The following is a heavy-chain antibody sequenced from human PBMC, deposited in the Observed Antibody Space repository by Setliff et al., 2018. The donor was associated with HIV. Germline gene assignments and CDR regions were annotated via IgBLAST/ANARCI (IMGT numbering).Heavy chain of an antibody. V-gene: IGHV4-39*07. CDR1: GGSISSSSSF. Sequence: SETLSLTCTVSGGSISSSSSFWGWIRQPPGKGLERIGSIYYSGDSNYSPSLKSRLSMSLDASTSQFSLRLNSLTAADTAMYYCARFARDPTDWGRGILVTVSS. CDR3: ARFARDPTD. CDR2: IYYSGDS. J-gene: IGHJ4*02.